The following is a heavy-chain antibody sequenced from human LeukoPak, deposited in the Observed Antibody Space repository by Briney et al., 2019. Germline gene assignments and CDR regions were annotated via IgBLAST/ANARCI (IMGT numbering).Heavy chain of an antibody. D-gene: IGHD3-22*01. Sequence: KSSETLSLTCAVSGGSISSSNWWSWVRQPPGKGLEWIGEIYHSGSTNYNPSLKSRVTISVDKSKNQFSLKLSSVTAADTAMYYCARHVDDSSGYYYRTMYYFDYWGQGTLVTVSS. CDR3: ARHVDDSSGYYYRTMYYFDY. J-gene: IGHJ4*02. CDR1: GGSISSSNW. CDR2: IYHSGST. V-gene: IGHV4-4*02.